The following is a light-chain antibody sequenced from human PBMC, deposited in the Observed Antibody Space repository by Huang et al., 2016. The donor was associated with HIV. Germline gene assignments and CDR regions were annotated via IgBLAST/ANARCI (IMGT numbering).Light chain of an antibody. Sequence: ERVMTHSPATLSVAPGERVTLSCRASHSVISNLAWYQQKPGQAPRRLIHGASTRATGIPARFSGSGSGTEFTLAISSLQSEDSGVYFCQQYDNWPLTFGQGTRLEIK. CDR3: QQYDNWPLT. CDR2: GAS. V-gene: IGKV3-15*01. J-gene: IGKJ5*01. CDR1: HSVISN.